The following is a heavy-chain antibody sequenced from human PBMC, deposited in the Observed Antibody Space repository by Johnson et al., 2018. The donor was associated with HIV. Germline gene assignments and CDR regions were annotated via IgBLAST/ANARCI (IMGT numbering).Heavy chain of an antibody. D-gene: IGHD3-16*01. Sequence: VQLVESGGGVVQPGGSLRLSCAASGFTFSSYAMSWVRQAPGKGLEWVPAISGSGGSTYCADSAKCLFTISRDNSTITLYLQMDSLRAEDTAVYYCANGGGGAFDIWGQGTMVTVSS. CDR2: ISGSGGST. CDR3: ANGGGGAFDI. CDR1: GFTFSSYA. J-gene: IGHJ3*02. V-gene: IGHV3-23*04.